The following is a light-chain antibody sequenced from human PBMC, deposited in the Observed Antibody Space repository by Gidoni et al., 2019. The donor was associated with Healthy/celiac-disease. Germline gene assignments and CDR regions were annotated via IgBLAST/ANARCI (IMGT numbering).Light chain of an antibody. J-gene: IGKJ1*01. CDR2: AAS. Sequence: DLQMTQSPSSLSASVGDRVTNTCRASQSISSYLDWYQQKPGKAPKLLIYAASSLQSGVPSRFSGSGSGTDFTLTISSLQPEDFATYYCQQSYSTPRTFGQGTKVEIK. CDR3: QQSYSTPRT. CDR1: QSISSY. V-gene: IGKV1-39*01.